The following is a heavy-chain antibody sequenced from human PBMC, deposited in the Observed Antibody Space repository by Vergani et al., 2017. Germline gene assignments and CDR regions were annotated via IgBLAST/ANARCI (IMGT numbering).Heavy chain of an antibody. J-gene: IGHJ4*02. CDR3: ARHLGGYIAVAYFDY. CDR2: IYYSGST. Sequence: VQLQESGPGLVKPSETLSLTCTVSGGSISSSSYYWGWIRQPPGKGLEWIGSIYYSGSTYYNPSLKSRVTISVDTSKNQFSLKLSSVTAADTAVYYCARHLGGYIAVAYFDYWGQGTLVTVSS. V-gene: IGHV4-39*01. CDR1: GGSISSSSYY. D-gene: IGHD6-19*01.